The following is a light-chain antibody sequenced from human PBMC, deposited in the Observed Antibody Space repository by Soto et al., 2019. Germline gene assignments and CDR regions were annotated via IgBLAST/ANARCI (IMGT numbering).Light chain of an antibody. CDR3: QKCKTAPFT. V-gene: IGKV1-27*01. CDR2: AAS. J-gene: IGKJ4*01. Sequence: DIQMTQSPSSLSAFVGDRVTITCRASQDISNFLAWYQQKPGKVPKLLIYAASTLQSGVPSRFSGSGSGTDFTLTISSLQPEDVATYYCQKCKTAPFTFGGGTNVEIK. CDR1: QDISNF.